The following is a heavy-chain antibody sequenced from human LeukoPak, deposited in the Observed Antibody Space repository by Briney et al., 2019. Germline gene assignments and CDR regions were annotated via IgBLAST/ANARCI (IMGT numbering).Heavy chain of an antibody. CDR1: GGSISSYY. V-gene: IGHV4-59*06. D-gene: IGHD3-22*01. CDR2: IYYSGST. CDR3: ARSPKYYYDSSGNYGMDV. J-gene: IGHJ6*02. Sequence: PSETLSLTCTVSGGSISSYYWSWIRQHPGKGLEWIGYIYYSGSTYYNPSLKSRVTISVDTSKNQFSLKLSSVTAADTAVYYCARSPKYYYDSSGNYGMDVWGQGTTVTVSS.